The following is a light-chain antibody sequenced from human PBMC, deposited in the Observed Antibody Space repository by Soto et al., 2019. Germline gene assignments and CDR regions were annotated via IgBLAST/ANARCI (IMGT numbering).Light chain of an antibody. J-gene: IGKJ5*01. CDR2: GTS. Sequence: EVVLTQSPATLSLSPGERATLSCRASQSVSSTYLAWYQQQPGQAPRLLMSGTSNRATGTPDRFSGSGSGTDFTLTISRLEPEDFALYFCQQYGGSAPITFGQGTRLEIK. CDR3: QQYGGSAPIT. V-gene: IGKV3-20*01. CDR1: QSVSSTY.